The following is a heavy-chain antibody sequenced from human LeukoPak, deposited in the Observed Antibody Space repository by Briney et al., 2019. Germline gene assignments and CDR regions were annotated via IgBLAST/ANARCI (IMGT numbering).Heavy chain of an antibody. J-gene: IGHJ4*02. CDR3: AGGLVVHDQVI. Sequence: GASVKVSCKTSGYTFTSYYMHWVRQAPGQGLEWMGIINPSGGSTSYAQKFQGRVTMTRDMSTSTVYMELSSLRSEDTAVYYCAGGLVVHDQVIWGQGTLVTVSS. CDR2: INPSGGST. V-gene: IGHV1-46*01. D-gene: IGHD2-15*01. CDR1: GYTFTSYY.